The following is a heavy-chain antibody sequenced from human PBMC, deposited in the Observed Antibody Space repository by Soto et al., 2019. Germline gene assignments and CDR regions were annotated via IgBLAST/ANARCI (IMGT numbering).Heavy chain of an antibody. CDR3: ARAIGDLPGDNIDDHYGLGV. CDR2: IVSMFGTR. J-gene: IGHJ6*02. D-gene: IGHD3-16*01. V-gene: IGHV1-69*01. CDR1: GGSFSTFA. Sequence: QVQLVQSGAEVKKPGSSVKVSCKASGGSFSTFAFGWVRQAPGQGHEWMGGIVSMFGTRDYAQRFQGRVTFTADDSTSTAYMELSSLTSEDTAVYYCARAIGDLPGDNIDDHYGLGVWGQGTTVTVSS.